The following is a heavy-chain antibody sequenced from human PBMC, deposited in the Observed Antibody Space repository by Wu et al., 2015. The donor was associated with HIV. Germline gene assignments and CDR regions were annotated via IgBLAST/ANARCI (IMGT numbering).Heavy chain of an antibody. V-gene: IGHV1-69-2*01. D-gene: IGHD3-16*01. CDR1: GYTFTDYY. CDR2: VDPEDGEA. J-gene: IGHJ4*02. CDR3: ATSLEVSGFDY. Sequence: EVQLVQSGAEVKKPGGTVKISCKVSGYTFTDYYMQWVQQAPGKGLEWMGRVDPEDGEAIHAEKFQGRVTITADTSTDTAHMELSSLRFEDTAVYYCATSLEVSGFDYWGQGSLVTVSS.